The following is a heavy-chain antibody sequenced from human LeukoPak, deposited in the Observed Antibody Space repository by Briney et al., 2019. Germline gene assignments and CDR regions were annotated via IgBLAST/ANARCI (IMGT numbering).Heavy chain of an antibody. CDR2: IYSGDST. J-gene: IGHJ4*02. D-gene: IGHD3-16*01. CDR3: ATTYVWGDFFDY. V-gene: IGHV3-66*01. CDR1: GFTFSTYA. Sequence: QPGGSLRLSCAASGFTFSTYAMSWVRQAPGKGLEWVSVIYSGDSTYYGDSVKDRFTISRDSSKNTLYLQMDSLRAEDTAVYYCATTYVWGDFFDYWGQGTLVTVSS.